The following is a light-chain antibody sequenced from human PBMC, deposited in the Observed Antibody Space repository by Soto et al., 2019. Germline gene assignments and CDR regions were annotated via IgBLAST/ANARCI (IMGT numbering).Light chain of an antibody. CDR1: QSVSSSY. Sequence: EIVLTQSPGTLSLSPGERATLSCRASQSVSSSYLAWYQQKPGQAPRLLIYGACSRPTGIPDRFSGSGSGTDFTLTISRLEPEDFAVYYCQQYGSSSTFGQGTRLEIK. J-gene: IGKJ5*01. CDR3: QQYGSSST. V-gene: IGKV3-20*01. CDR2: GAC.